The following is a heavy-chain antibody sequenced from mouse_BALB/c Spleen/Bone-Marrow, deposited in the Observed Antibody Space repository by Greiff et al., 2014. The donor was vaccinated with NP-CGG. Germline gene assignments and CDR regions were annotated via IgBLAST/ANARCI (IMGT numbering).Heavy chain of an antibody. CDR1: GYAFNNYL. D-gene: IGHD4-1*01. V-gene: IGHV1-54*01. CDR2: INPGSGGT. CDR3: ARHLTFDY. Sequence: VQLQQSGAELVRPGTSVKVSCKASGYAFNNYLIEWVKQRPGQGLEWIGVINPGSGGTNYNEKFKGKATLTADKSFSTAYMQLSSLTSDDSAVYFCARHLTFDYWGQGTTLTVSS. J-gene: IGHJ2*01.